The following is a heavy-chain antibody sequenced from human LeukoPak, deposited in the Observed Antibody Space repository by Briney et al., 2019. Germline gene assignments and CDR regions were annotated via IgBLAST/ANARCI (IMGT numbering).Heavy chain of an antibody. CDR2: IYPGGSDT. V-gene: IGHV5-51*01. Sequence: GESLKISCKGSGYTFTNYWIGWVRQMPGKGLEWMGIIYPGGSDTTYSPSFQGQVTISADKSISTAYLQWSSLKASDTAMYYCARLLYYDFWSGYYLWGQGTLVTVSS. J-gene: IGHJ4*02. CDR1: GYTFTNYW. CDR3: ARLLYYDFWSGYYL. D-gene: IGHD3-3*01.